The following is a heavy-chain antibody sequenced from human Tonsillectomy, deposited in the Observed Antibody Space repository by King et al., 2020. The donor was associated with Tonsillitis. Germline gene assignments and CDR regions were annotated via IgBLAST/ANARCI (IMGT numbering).Heavy chain of an antibody. CDR1: GGTFSSNA. J-gene: IGHJ6*03. CDR2: FIPIFGRA. CDR3: AVFSLDIIVVVAATPTNYYYYMDV. V-gene: IGHV1-69*14. D-gene: IGHD2-15*01. Sequence: QLVQSGAEVKKPGSSVRVSCKASGGTFSSNAISWVRQAPGQGLEWMGGFIPIFGRANYAQKFQGRVTITADKSTSTAYMELSSLRSEDPAVYYCAVFSLDIIVVVAATPTNYYYYMDVWGKGTSVTVSS.